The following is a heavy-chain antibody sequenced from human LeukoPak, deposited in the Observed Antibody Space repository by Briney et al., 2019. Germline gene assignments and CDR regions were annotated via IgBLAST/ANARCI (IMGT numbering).Heavy chain of an antibody. CDR2: ISGSGAST. Sequence: GGSLRLSCAASGFTFTSYALSWVRQAPGKGLEWVSAISGSGASTYYADSVKGRFTISRDNSKNTLYLQMNSLRAEDTAVYYCARQQWLGSIDYWGQGTLVTVSS. J-gene: IGHJ4*02. CDR3: ARQQWLGSIDY. V-gene: IGHV3-23*01. CDR1: GFTFTSYA. D-gene: IGHD6-19*01.